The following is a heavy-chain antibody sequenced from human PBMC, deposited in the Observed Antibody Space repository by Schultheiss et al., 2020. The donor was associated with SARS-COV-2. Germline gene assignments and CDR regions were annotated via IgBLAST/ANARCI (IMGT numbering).Heavy chain of an antibody. D-gene: IGHD6-13*01. Sequence: GGSLRLSCAASGFTVSSNYMSWVRQAPGKGLEWVSVIYSGGSTYYADSVKGRFTISRHNSKNTLYLQMNSMRAEDTAVYYCAKDRTGYSSSWTWFDPWGQGTLVTVSS. CDR3: AKDRTGYSSSWTWFDP. V-gene: IGHV3-53*01. CDR2: IYSGGST. CDR1: GFTVSSNY. J-gene: IGHJ5*02.